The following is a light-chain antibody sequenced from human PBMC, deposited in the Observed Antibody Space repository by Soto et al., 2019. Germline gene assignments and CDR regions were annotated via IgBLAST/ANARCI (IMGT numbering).Light chain of an antibody. J-gene: IGLJ1*01. CDR1: SSDVGGYNY. CDR2: DVS. V-gene: IGLV2-14*03. Sequence: QSALTQPASVSGSPGQSITISCTGTSSDVGGYNYVSWYQHHPGKAPKLLIYDVSNGPSGVSNRFFGSKSGNTASLTISRLQPEDEADYYCSSYTSSSTRVFGTGTKVTVL. CDR3: SSYTSSSTRV.